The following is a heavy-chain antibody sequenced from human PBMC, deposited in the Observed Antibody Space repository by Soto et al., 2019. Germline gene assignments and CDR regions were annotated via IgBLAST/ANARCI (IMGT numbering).Heavy chain of an antibody. J-gene: IGHJ3*02. V-gene: IGHV4-59*01. CDR2: IYYSGST. CDR1: GGSISSYY. D-gene: IGHD1-26*01. Sequence: SETLSLTCTVSGGSISSYYWSWIRQPPGKGLEWIGYIYYSGSTNYNPSLKSRVTISVDTSKNQFSLKLSSVTAADTAVYYCGRGDGRAEGELPTAAFDIGGKGKMVT. CDR3: GRGDGRAEGELPTAAFDI.